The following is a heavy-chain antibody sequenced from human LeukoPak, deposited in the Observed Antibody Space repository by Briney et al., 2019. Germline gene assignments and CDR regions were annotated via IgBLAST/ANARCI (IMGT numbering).Heavy chain of an antibody. CDR3: ARPVSGSSGWYYNY. CDR1: GGSFSGYY. J-gene: IGHJ4*02. V-gene: IGHV4-34*01. D-gene: IGHD6-19*01. CDR2: INHSGST. Sequence: PSETLSLTCAVYGGSFSGYYWSWIRQPPGKGVEWFGEINHSGSTNYNPSLKSPVTISVHTSKHQFSLKLSSVTAADTAVYYCARPVSGSSGWYYNYGGQGTLVTVSS.